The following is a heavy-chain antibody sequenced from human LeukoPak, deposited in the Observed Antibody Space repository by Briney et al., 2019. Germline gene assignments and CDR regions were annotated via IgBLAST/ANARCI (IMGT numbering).Heavy chain of an antibody. CDR2: MNPNSGNT. J-gene: IGHJ5*02. CDR3: ARDYKVLKGFVPREVGATGGWFDP. D-gene: IGHD1-26*01. V-gene: IGHV1-8*03. CDR1: GYTFTSYD. Sequence: ASVKVSCKASGYTFTSYDINWVRQATGQGLEWMGWMNPNSGNTGYAQKFQGRVTITRNTSISTAYMELSSLRSEDTAVYYCARDYKVLKGFVPREVGATGGWFDPWGQGTLVTVSS.